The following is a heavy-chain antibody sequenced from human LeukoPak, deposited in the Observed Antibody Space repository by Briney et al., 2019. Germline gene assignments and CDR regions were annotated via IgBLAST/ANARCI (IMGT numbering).Heavy chain of an antibody. CDR3: ARSSHYDILTGYSEEDAFDI. D-gene: IGHD3-9*01. J-gene: IGHJ3*02. CDR1: GFTVSSNY. V-gene: IGHV3-53*01. Sequence: GGSLRLSCAASGFTVSSNYMSWVRQAPGKGLEWVSVVYSGGSTDYADSVKGRFTISRDNSKNTLYLQMNSLRVEDTAVYYCARSSHYDILTGYSEEDAFDIWGQGTMVTVSS. CDR2: VYSGGST.